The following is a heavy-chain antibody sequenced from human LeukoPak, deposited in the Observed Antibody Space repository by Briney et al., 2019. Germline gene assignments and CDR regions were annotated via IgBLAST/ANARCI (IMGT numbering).Heavy chain of an antibody. CDR3: AKQLGYCSDGSCYFPY. J-gene: IGHJ4*02. CDR1: GFSISSYA. D-gene: IGHD2-15*01. CDR2: ISGSGGNT. Sequence: GGSLRLSCAASGFSISSYAMNWVRQAPGKGLEWVSLISGSGGNTHYADSVKGRFTISRDNSKNTLYLQMNSLRAEDTAVYYCAKQLGYCSDGSCYFPYWGQGTLVTVSS. V-gene: IGHV3-23*01.